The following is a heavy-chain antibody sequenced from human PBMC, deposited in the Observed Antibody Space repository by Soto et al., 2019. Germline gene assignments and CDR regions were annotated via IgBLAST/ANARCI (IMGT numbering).Heavy chain of an antibody. CDR2: IKQDGSEK. Sequence: EVQLVESGGGLVQPGGSLRLSCAASGFTFSSYWMSWVRQAPGKGLEWVANIKQDGSEKYYVDSVKGRFTISRDNAKNSLYLQMNSLRAGDTAVYYCAREGSLLTGYYAFDIWGQGTMVTVSS. CDR1: GFTFSSYW. V-gene: IGHV3-7*01. CDR3: AREGSLLTGYYAFDI. J-gene: IGHJ3*02. D-gene: IGHD3-9*01.